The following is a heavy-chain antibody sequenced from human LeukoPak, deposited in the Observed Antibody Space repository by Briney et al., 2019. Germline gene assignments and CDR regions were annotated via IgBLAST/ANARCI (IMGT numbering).Heavy chain of an antibody. Sequence: SETLSLTCTVSNDSISSYYWSWIRQPAGKGLEWIGRIYTSGSINYNPSLKGRVTVSVDTSKKQFTLKLSSVTAADTAVYYCARGFTMVRGPYGWFDPWGQGALVTVSS. J-gene: IGHJ5*02. CDR1: NDSISSYY. V-gene: IGHV4-4*07. CDR3: ARGFTMVRGPYGWFDP. CDR2: IYTSGSI. D-gene: IGHD3-10*01.